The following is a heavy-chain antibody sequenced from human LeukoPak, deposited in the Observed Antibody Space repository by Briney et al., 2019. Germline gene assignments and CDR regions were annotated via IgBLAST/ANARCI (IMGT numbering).Heavy chain of an antibody. CDR1: GFTFSSYR. V-gene: IGHV3-21*01. D-gene: IGHD6-19*01. J-gene: IGHJ4*02. Sequence: GGSLRLSCAASGFTFSSYRMNWVRQAPGKGLEWVSSISSSSSYIYYADSVKGRFTISRDNAKNSLYLQMNSLRAEDTAVYYCARAQGIAVAGRPDYWGQGTLVTVSS. CDR3: ARAQGIAVAGRPDY. CDR2: ISSSSSYI.